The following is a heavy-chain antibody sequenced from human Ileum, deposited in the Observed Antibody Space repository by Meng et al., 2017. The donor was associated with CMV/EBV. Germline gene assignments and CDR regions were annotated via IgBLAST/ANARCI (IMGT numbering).Heavy chain of an antibody. V-gene: IGHV4-4*07. CDR3: AREKSSCTSSTCYGVDS. J-gene: IGHJ4*02. Sequence: HAERQEAGPRGVTPSQTLSLTCTVSDGSISSYYWSWIRQSAGKGLAWIGRIHTSGTTNYNPSLKSRVTLSLDTSKDQFSLKLTSVTSADTAVYYCAREKSSCTSSTCYGVDSWGQGTLVTVSS. D-gene: IGHD2-2*01. CDR1: DGSISSYY. CDR2: IHTSGTT.